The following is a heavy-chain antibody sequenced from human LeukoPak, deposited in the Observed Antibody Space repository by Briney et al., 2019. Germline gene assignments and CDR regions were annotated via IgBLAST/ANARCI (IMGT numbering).Heavy chain of an antibody. V-gene: IGHV4-39*07. CDR2: IYYSGST. CDR1: GGSISSSSYY. J-gene: IGHJ4*02. CDR3: ARDVTHYYDSSGYHDY. Sequence: SETLFLTCTVSGGSISSSSYYWGWIRQPPGKGLEWIGSIYYSGSTYYNPSLKSRVTISVDTSKNRFSLKLSSVTAADTAVYYCARDVTHYYDSSGYHDYWGQGTLVTVSS. D-gene: IGHD3-22*01.